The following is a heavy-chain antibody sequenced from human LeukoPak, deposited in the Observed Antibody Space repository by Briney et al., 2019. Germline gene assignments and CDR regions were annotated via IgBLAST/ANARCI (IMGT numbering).Heavy chain of an antibody. D-gene: IGHD6-13*01. V-gene: IGHV3-48*02. J-gene: IGHJ4*02. CDR2: ISSSSSPI. Sequence: GGSLRLSCAASGFAFNTYSMNWVRQAPGKGLEWVSYISSSSSPIYYADSVKGRFTISRDNAKNSPYLQMNSLRDEDTAVYYCARDHYSRNDYWGQGTLVTVSS. CDR1: GFAFNTYS. CDR3: ARDHYSRNDY.